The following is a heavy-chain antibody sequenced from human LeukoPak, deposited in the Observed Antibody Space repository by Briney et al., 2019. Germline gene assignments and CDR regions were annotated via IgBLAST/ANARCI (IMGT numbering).Heavy chain of an antibody. D-gene: IGHD3-10*01. CDR3: ARVDYGSGSSGAFDI. CDR1: GYTLTTYG. CDR2: ISTYNGNT. J-gene: IGHJ3*02. V-gene: IGHV1-18*01. Sequence: ASVKVSCKASGYTLTTYGISWVRQAPGQGLEWMGWISTYNGNTNYAQKFQGRVTMTTDTSTSTAYMELRSPRSDDTAVYYCARVDYGSGSSGAFDIWGQGTMVTVSS.